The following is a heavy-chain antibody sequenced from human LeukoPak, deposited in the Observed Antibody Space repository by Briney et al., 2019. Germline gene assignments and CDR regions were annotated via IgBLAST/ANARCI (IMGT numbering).Heavy chain of an antibody. Sequence: PSETLSLTCTVSGGSISSVDYYWSWIRQPPGKGLEWIGYIYYSGSTYNNPSLKSRVTISVDTSKNQFSLKLSSVTAADTAVYYCAGYSYVDLTIDYWGQGTLVTVSS. CDR1: GGSISSVDYY. D-gene: IGHD5-18*01. J-gene: IGHJ4*02. CDR3: AGYSYVDLTIDY. V-gene: IGHV4-30-4*01. CDR2: IYYSGST.